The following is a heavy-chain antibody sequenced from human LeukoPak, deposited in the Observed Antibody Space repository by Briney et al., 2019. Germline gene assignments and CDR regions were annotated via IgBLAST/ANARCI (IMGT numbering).Heavy chain of an antibody. D-gene: IGHD6-13*01. CDR1: GGSLSSYY. Sequence: SETLSLTCTVSGGSLSSYYWSWIRQPPGKGLEWIGYIYSSGSTDYNPSLKSRVTISEDTSKNQFSLKLTSVTAADTAVYYCARRSWFVDYWGQGTLVTASS. V-gene: IGHV4-59*08. CDR3: ARRSWFVDY. CDR2: IYSSGST. J-gene: IGHJ4*02.